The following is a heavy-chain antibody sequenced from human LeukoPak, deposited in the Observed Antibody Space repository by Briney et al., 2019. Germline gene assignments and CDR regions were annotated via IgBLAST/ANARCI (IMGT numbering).Heavy chain of an antibody. V-gene: IGHV3-23*01. D-gene: IGHD6-6*01. CDR1: GFTFSSYA. J-gene: IGHJ6*03. CDR3: ARRPWDYYYYMDV. CDR2: ISGSGGST. Sequence: PGGSLRLSCAASGFTFSSYALSWVRQAPGKGLEWVSVISGSGGSTYYADSVKGRFTISRDNSKNTLYLQMNSLRAEDTAVYYCARRPWDYYYYMDVWGKGTTVTVSS.